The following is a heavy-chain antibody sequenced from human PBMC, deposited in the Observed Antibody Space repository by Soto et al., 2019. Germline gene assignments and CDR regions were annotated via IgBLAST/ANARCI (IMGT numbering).Heavy chain of an antibody. CDR2: INPSGGST. D-gene: IGHD1-7*01. CDR1: GYTFTSYY. CDR3: ASGTPKAPDYYYGMDV. J-gene: IGHJ6*02. Sequence: GASVKVSCKASGYTFTSYYMHWVRQAPGQGLEWMGIINPSGGSTSYAQKFQGRVTMTRDTSTSTVYMELSSLRSEDTAVYYCASGTPKAPDYYYGMDVWGQGTTVTVSS. V-gene: IGHV1-46*01.